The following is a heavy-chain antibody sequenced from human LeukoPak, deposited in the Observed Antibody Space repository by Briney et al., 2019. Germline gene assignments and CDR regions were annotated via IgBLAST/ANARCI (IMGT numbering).Heavy chain of an antibody. CDR3: ASPTPVTTISAVAFDI. CDR1: GFTFSDYT. CDR2: ISSGGTYK. V-gene: IGHV3-21*01. D-gene: IGHD4-17*01. J-gene: IGHJ3*02. Sequence: GGSLRLSCAASGFTFSDYTMNWVRQAPGKGLEWVSAISSGGTYKYYADSVKGRFTISRDNAQNSLYLQMHSLRAEDSSVYYCASPTPVTTISAVAFDIWGQGTMVTVSS.